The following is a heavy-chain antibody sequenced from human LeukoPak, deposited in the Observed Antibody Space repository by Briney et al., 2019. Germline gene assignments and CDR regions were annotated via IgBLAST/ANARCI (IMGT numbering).Heavy chain of an antibody. D-gene: IGHD2-21*02. V-gene: IGHV3-9*01. CDR1: GFTFDDYA. CDR2: ISWNSGSI. J-gene: IGHJ3*02. Sequence: GGSLRLSCAASGFTFDDYAMHWVRQAPGKGLEWVSGISWNSGSIGYADSVKGRFTISRDNAKNSLYLQMNSLRAEDTALYYCAKDACGGDCYSTYDAFDIWGQGTMVTVSS. CDR3: AKDACGGDCYSTYDAFDI.